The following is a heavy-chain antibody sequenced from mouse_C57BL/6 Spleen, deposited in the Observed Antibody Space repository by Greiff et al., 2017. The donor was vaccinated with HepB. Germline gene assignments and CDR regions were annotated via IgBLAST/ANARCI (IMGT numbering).Heavy chain of an antibody. CDR2: IWSGGST. J-gene: IGHJ3*01. Sequence: VQLVESGPGLVQPSQSLSITCTVSGFSLTSYGVHWVRQSPGKGLEWLGVIWSGGSTDYNAAVISRLSSSKAKSKSQVVFKMNSLQADDTAIYYCARNQGPSWFAYWGQGTLVTVAA. CDR3: ARNQGPSWFAY. V-gene: IGHV2-2*01. CDR1: GFSLTSYG. D-gene: IGHD3-2*02.